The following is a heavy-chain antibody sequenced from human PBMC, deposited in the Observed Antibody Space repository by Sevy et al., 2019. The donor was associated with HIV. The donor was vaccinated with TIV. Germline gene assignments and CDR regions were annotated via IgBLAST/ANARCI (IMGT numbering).Heavy chain of an antibody. CDR1: GYSITSHW. D-gene: IGHD3-22*01. V-gene: IGHV5-51*01. Sequence: GESLKISCKGHGYSITSHWIGWVRQMPGKGLDWMGIIFPGDSETRYSPSFQGEVTISADKSISTAFLQWSSLKASDTAIYYCARSRSGYFDSSGYYINWGQGTLVTVSS. CDR2: IFPGDSET. J-gene: IGHJ4*02. CDR3: ARSRSGYFDSSGYYIN.